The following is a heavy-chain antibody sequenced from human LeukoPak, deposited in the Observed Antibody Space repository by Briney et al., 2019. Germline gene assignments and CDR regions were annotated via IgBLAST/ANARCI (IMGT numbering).Heavy chain of an antibody. CDR1: GFTFSSYA. J-gene: IGHJ4*02. V-gene: IGHV3-30*01. D-gene: IGHD5-24*01. Sequence: GGSLRLSCAASGFTFSSYAMHWVRQAPGKGLEWGAVISYDGSNKYYADSVKGRFTISRDNSKNTLYLQMNSLRAEDTAVYYCARAGVEMATITHFDYWGQGTLVTVSS. CDR3: ARAGVEMATITHFDY. CDR2: ISYDGSNK.